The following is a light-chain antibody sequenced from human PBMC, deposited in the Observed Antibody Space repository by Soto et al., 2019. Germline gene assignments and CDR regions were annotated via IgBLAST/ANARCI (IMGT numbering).Light chain of an antibody. J-gene: IGKJ5*01. V-gene: IGKV3-20*01. CDR2: AAS. Sequence: DIVLTQSPGTLSFSPGERATLSCRASQTVINNQLAWYQQTPGQAPRLLIYAASSRATGIPDRFSGSGSGTDFTLTITRLEPKDSAMYYCQQYGSSGGITFGYGTRLETK. CDR1: QTVINNQ. CDR3: QQYGSSGGIT.